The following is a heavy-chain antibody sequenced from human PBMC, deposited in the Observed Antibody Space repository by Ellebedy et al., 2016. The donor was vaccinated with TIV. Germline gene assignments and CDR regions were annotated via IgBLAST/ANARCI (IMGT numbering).Heavy chain of an antibody. J-gene: IGHJ4*02. Sequence: GGSLRLSCTASEFTFSSYAMNWVRQAPGKGLEWVSHISRSGGFTHYADSVKGRFTISRDNAKKSLYLQMNSLRAEDTAVYYCARDRGGSGWYKVGYFDYWGQGTLVTVSS. CDR1: EFTFSSYA. CDR3: ARDRGGSGWYKVGYFDY. V-gene: IGHV3-48*03. CDR2: ISRSGGFT. D-gene: IGHD6-19*01.